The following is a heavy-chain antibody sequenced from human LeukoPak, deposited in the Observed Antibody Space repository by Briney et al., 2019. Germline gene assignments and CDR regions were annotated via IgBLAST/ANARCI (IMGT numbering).Heavy chain of an antibody. CDR3: ARLVRTYYYDSSGYYWDY. CDR2: IYYSGST. J-gene: IGHJ4*02. V-gene: IGHV4-59*08. D-gene: IGHD3-22*01. CDR1: GDSISSYY. Sequence: PSETLSLTCTVSGDSISSYYWSWIRQPPGKGLEWIGSIYYSGSTYYNPSLKSRVTISVDTSKNQFSLKLSSVTAADTAVYYCARLVRTYYYDSSGYYWDYWGQGTLVTVSS.